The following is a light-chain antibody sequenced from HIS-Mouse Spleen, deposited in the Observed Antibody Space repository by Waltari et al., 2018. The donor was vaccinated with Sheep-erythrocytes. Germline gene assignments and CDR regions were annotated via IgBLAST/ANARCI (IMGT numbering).Light chain of an antibody. CDR2: EGS. V-gene: IGLV2-23*01. Sequence: QSALTQPASVSGSPGQSITISCTGTSSDVGCYNLVPWYQPHPGKAPKLMIYEGSKRPSGVSHRFSGSKSGHTASLTISGLQAEDEADYYCCSYAGSSTPWVFGGGTKLTVL. J-gene: IGLJ3*02. CDR3: CSYAGSSTPWV. CDR1: SSDVGCYNL.